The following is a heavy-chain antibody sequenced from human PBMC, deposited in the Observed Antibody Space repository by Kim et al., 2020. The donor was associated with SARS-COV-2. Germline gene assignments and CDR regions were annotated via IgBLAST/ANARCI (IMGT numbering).Heavy chain of an antibody. D-gene: IGHD6-19*01. CDR2: ISYDGSNK. CDR1: GFTFSSYA. V-gene: IGHV3-30-3*01. J-gene: IGHJ5*02. Sequence: GGSLRLSCAASGFTFSSYAMHWVRQAPGKGLEWLAVISYDGSNKYYADSVKGRFTISRDNSKNTLYLQMNSLRAEDTAVYYCARDSPPYGSGWYIGERGRFDPWGQGTLVTVSS. CDR3: ARDSPPYGSGWYIGERGRFDP.